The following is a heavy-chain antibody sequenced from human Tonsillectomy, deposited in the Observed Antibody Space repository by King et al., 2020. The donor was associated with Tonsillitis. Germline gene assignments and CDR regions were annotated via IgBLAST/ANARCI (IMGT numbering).Heavy chain of an antibody. CDR2: STNEPNT. D-gene: IGHD1-7*01. V-gene: IGHV3-72*01. Sequence: VQLVESGGGLVQSGESLRLSCAASGFTFSDHYMDWVRQAPGKGLEWVGRSTNEPNTEYAASVKGRFIISRDDSKNSLYLHMNSLKTEDTAVYYCARVALGNYGEYDYWGQGTLVTVSS. CDR1: GFTFSDHY. CDR3: ARVALGNYGEYDY. J-gene: IGHJ4*02.